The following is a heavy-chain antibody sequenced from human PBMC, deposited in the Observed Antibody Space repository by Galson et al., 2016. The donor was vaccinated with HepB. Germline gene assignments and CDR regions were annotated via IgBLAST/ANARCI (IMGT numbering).Heavy chain of an antibody. CDR3: ARVYRIGTNCYPPPSKGTFDI. Sequence: CAISGDRVSSNTAAWSWIRQSPSRGLEWLGRTSYRSTWYNDYAVSVKSRATINPDTSKNQFSLQLSPVTPDDTAIYYCARVYRIGTNCYPPPSKGTFDIWGQGTVVTVSS. J-gene: IGHJ3*02. CDR2: TSYRSTWYN. V-gene: IGHV6-1*01. D-gene: IGHD2-2*01. CDR1: GDRVSSNTAA.